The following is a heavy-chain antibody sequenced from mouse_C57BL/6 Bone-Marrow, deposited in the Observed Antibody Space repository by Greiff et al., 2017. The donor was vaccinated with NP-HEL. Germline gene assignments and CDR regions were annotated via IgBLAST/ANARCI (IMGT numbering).Heavy chain of an antibody. CDR1: GFTFNTYA. Sequence: GGGLVQPKGSLKLSCAASGFTFNTYAMHWVRQAPGKGLEWVARIRSKSSNYATYYADSVKDRFTISRDDSQSMLYLQMNNLKTEDTAMYYCVRDRNYYGSSYDYAMDYWGQGTSVTVSS. CDR2: IRSKSSNYAT. V-gene: IGHV10-3*01. D-gene: IGHD1-1*01. J-gene: IGHJ4*01. CDR3: VRDRNYYGSSYDYAMDY.